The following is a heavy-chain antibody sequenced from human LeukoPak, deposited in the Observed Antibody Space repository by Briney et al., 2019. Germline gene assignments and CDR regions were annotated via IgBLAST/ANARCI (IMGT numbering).Heavy chain of an antibody. CDR2: INPNSGGT. J-gene: IGHJ4*02. CDR1: GYSFTGYY. Sequence: GASVKVSCKASGYSFTGYYMHWVRQAPGQGLEWMGWINPNSGGTNYAQKFQGRVTMTRDTSISTAYMELSRLRSDDTAVYYCAREFEYSSSTLLGYWGQGTLVTVSS. D-gene: IGHD6-6*01. CDR3: AREFEYSSSTLLGY. V-gene: IGHV1-2*02.